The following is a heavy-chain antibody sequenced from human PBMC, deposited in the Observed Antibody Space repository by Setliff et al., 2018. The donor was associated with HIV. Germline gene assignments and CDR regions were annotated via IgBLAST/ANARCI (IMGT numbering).Heavy chain of an antibody. J-gene: IGHJ4*02. Sequence: SETLSLTCTVSDSGTYYWSWIRQPAGKGLEWIGRVSSRGDTNYNPSLKSRVTISVDTSENQFSLKLSSVTAADTAVYYCARDGYSSSWYVISGSFDYWGQGILVTVSS. V-gene: IGHV4-4*07. CDR3: ARDGYSSSWYVISGSFDY. CDR1: DSGTYY. D-gene: IGHD6-13*01. CDR2: VSSRGDT.